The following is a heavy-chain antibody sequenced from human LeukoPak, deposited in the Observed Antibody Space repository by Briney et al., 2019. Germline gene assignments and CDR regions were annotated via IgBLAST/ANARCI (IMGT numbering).Heavy chain of an antibody. J-gene: IGHJ4*02. D-gene: IGHD4-17*01. CDR3: AKDGSMTTVTS. V-gene: IGHV3-23*01. CDR1: GFTFSSYA. Sequence: GGSLRLSCAASGFTFSSYAMSWVRQAPGKGLEWVSAISGSGGSAYYADSVKGRFTISRDNSKNTLYLQMNSLRAEDTAVYYCAKDGSMTTVTSWGQGTLVTVSS. CDR2: ISGSGGSA.